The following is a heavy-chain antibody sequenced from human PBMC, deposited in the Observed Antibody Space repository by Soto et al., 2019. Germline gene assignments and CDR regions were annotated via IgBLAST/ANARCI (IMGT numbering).Heavy chain of an antibody. CDR3: ASQRGYSYGSSWFDP. Sequence: SETLSLTCTVSGGSISSSSYYWGWIRQPPGKGLEWIGSIYYSGSTYYNPSLKSRVTISVDTSKNQFSLKLSSVTAADTAVYYCASQRGYSYGSSWFDPWGQGTLVTVSS. CDR1: GGSISSSSYY. V-gene: IGHV4-39*01. J-gene: IGHJ5*02. CDR2: IYYSGST. D-gene: IGHD5-18*01.